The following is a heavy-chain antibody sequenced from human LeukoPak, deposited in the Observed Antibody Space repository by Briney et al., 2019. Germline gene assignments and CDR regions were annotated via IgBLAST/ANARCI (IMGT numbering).Heavy chain of an antibody. CDR1: GSPISSYY. J-gene: IGHJ4*02. CDR2: IYYSGST. V-gene: IGHV4-59*08. CDR3: ARQVDDYGDYYFDY. D-gene: IGHD4-17*01. Sequence: SETLPLTCTVSGSPISSYYWSWIRQPPGKGLEWIGYIYYSGSTNYNPSLKSRVTISVDTSKNQFSLKLSSVTAADTAVYYCARQVDDYGDYYFDYWGQGTLVTVSS.